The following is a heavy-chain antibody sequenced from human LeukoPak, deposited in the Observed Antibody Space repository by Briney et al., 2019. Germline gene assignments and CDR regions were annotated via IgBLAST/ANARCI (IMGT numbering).Heavy chain of an antibody. CDR2: INPNSGGT. J-gene: IGHJ5*02. CDR3: ARDSGSYWAWFDP. V-gene: IGHV1-2*02. D-gene: IGHD1-26*01. CDR1: GYTFTGHY. Sequence: GASVKVSCKASGYTFTGHYMHWVRQAPGQGLEWMGWINPNSGGTNCAQKFQGRVTMTRDTSISTAYMELSRLRSDDTAVYYCARDSGSYWAWFDPWGQGTLVTVSS.